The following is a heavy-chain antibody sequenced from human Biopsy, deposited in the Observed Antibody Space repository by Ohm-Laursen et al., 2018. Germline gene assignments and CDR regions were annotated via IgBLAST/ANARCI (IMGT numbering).Heavy chain of an antibody. CDR1: GFTFSIYG. CDR3: AKCMTGGSNYYFHH. D-gene: IGHD2-8*01. J-gene: IGHJ4*02. V-gene: IGHV3-33*06. CDR2: IWYDGSNK. Sequence: SLRLSCAASGFTFSIYGMHWVRQAPGKGLEWVAAIWYDGSNKNYADSVKGRFTISRDNSRNTLYLQMNSLRGEDTAVYYCAKCMTGGSNYYFHHCGQGTLVTVSS.